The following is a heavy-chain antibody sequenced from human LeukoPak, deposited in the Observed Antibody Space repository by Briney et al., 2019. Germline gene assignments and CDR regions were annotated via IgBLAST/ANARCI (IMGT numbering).Heavy chain of an antibody. Sequence: ASVKVSCKASGYTFTGYYMHWVRQAPGQGLEWMGWINPNSGGTNYAQKFQGRVTMTRDTSISTAYMELSRLRSDDPAVYYCARSPYSSSSRYYFDYWGQGTLVTVSS. D-gene: IGHD6-6*01. V-gene: IGHV1-2*02. CDR1: GYTFTGYY. J-gene: IGHJ4*02. CDR3: ARSPYSSSSRYYFDY. CDR2: INPNSGGT.